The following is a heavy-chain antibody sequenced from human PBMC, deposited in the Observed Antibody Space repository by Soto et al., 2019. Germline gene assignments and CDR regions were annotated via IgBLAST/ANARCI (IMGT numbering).Heavy chain of an antibody. V-gene: IGHV3-53*01. Sequence: EVQLVESGGGLIQPGGSLRLSCAASGFTVSSHYMSWVRQAPGKGLEWVSVIYSGGSTYYADSVKGRFTISRDNSKNTLYLQMNSLRAEDTAVYYCARDFPGYYYGMDVWGQGTTVTVSS. CDR3: ARDFPGYYYGMDV. CDR1: GFTVSSHY. J-gene: IGHJ6*02. CDR2: IYSGGST.